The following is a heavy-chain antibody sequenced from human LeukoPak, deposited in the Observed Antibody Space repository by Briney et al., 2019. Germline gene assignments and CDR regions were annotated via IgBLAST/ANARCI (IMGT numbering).Heavy chain of an antibody. Sequence: SETLSLTCAVYGGSFSGYYWSWIRQPPGKGLEWIGEINHSGSTNYNPSLKSRVTISVDTSKNQFPLKLSSVTAADTAVYYCARGRVGATLFDYWGQGTLVTVSS. CDR3: ARGRVGATLFDY. J-gene: IGHJ4*02. CDR2: INHSGST. CDR1: GGSFSGYY. D-gene: IGHD1-26*01. V-gene: IGHV4-34*01.